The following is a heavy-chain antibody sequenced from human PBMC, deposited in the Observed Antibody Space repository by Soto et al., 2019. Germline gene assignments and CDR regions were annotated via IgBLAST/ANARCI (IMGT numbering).Heavy chain of an antibody. V-gene: IGHV1-8*01. CDR2: VSPENRNA. J-gene: IGHJ4*02. CDR3: EVTTGY. D-gene: IGHD4-17*01. CDR1: GYTFSSYD. Sequence: ASVKVSCKASGYTFSSYDINWVRQAPGQGLEYMGWVSPENRNAGYAPQFRGRVSMTADTSINTVYLELTTLTYEDTAVYYCEVTTGYWGQGTMVPVSS.